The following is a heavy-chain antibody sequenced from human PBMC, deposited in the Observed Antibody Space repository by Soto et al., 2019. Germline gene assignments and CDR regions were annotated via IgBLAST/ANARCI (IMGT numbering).Heavy chain of an antibody. Sequence: EVQLVESGGGLVQPGGTLRLSCAASGFTFSSYSMNWVRQAPGKGLEWVSYISSSSSTIYYADSVKGRFTISRDNAKSSLYLQMNGLRDEDTAVYYCARDLERGYSYGYPPGNTWGQGALVTVSS. CDR2: ISSSSSTI. D-gene: IGHD5-18*01. J-gene: IGHJ5*02. V-gene: IGHV3-48*02. CDR1: GFTFSSYS. CDR3: ARDLERGYSYGYPPGNT.